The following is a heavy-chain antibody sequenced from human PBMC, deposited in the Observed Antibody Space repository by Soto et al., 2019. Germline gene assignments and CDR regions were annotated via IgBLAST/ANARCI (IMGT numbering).Heavy chain of an antibody. J-gene: IGHJ6*02. CDR3: ARRDLFCAGCYSWCDNGLDV. V-gene: IGHV3-30*04. Sequence: PGGSLSLSCAASGFTFSVYAMHWGRQAQGKGLEWVSVIYFDGGFIYYADSVRGRFTISRDNSRNVLYLEMNSMRNEATAVYFGARRDLFCAGCYSWCDNGLDVWGQGNTVTVSS. D-gene: IGHD3-9*01. CDR2: IYFDGGFI. CDR1: GFTFSVYA.